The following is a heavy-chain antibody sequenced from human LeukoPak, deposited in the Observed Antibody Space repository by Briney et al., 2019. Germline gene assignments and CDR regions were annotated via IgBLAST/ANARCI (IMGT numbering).Heavy chain of an antibody. V-gene: IGHV1-69*04. J-gene: IGHJ5*02. CDR2: IIPILGIA. CDR1: GGTFSSYA. Sequence: ASVKVSCKASGGTFSSYAISWVRQAPGQGLEWMGRIIPILGIANYAQKFQGRVTITADKSTSTAYMELSSLRSEDTAVYYCARGYCSSTSCPINARGNWFDPWGQGTLVTVSS. D-gene: IGHD2-2*01. CDR3: ARGYCSSTSCPINARGNWFDP.